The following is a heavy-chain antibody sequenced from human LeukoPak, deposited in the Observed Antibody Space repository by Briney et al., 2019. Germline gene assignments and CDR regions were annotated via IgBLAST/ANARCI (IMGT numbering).Heavy chain of an antibody. CDR2: IRYDGSNK. CDR1: GFTFSSYG. D-gene: IGHD3-22*01. Sequence: SGGSLRLSCAASGFTFSSYGMHWVRQAPAKGLEWVAFIRYDGSNKYYADSVKGRFTISRDNSKNTLYLQMNSLRAEDTAVYYCAKVADYYDSSGSGSAFDIWGQGTMVTVSS. J-gene: IGHJ3*02. CDR3: AKVADYYDSSGSGSAFDI. V-gene: IGHV3-30*02.